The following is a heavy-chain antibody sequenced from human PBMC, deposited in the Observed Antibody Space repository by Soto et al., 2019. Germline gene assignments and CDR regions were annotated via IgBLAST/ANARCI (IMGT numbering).Heavy chain of an antibody. V-gene: IGHV4-39*01. D-gene: IGHD2-15*01. Sequence: QVQLQESGPGLVKPSETLSLTCNVSGGSIYRSGYYWGWIGQHPGRGLEWIGSIDYNGVTSSNPSPKSSFTISRDTSKNQFSLKLTSVTAADTALYYCGKVLVGATGHTDSDSWGPGTLGAFSS. CDR1: GGSIYRSGYY. CDR2: IDYNGVT. J-gene: IGHJ4*02. CDR3: GKVLVGATGHTDSDS.